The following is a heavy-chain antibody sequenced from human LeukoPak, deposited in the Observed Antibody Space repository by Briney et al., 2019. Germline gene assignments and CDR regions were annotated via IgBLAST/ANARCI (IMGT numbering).Heavy chain of an antibody. CDR1: GYTFTSYA. Sequence: GSVKVSCKASGYTFTSYAMNWVRQAPGQGLEWMGWINTNTGNPTYAQGFTGRFVFSLDTSVSTAYLQISSLKAEDTAVYYCARTSPGIAAAGNRRRYFDLWGRGTLVTVSS. V-gene: IGHV7-4-1*02. J-gene: IGHJ2*01. CDR3: ARTSPGIAAAGNRRRYFDL. CDR2: INTNTGNP. D-gene: IGHD6-13*01.